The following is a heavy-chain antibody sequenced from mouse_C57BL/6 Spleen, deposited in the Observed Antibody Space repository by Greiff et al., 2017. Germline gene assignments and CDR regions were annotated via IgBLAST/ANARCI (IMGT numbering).Heavy chain of an antibody. D-gene: IGHD1-1*01. CDR1: GYTFTDYN. J-gene: IGHJ1*03. Sequence: VQLQQSGPELVKPGASVKIPCKASGYTFTDYNMDWVKQSHGKSLEWIGDINPNNGGTIYNEKFKGKATLTVDKSSSTAYMELRSLTSEDTAVYYCARNPYYDGSSYGEWYFDVWGTGTTVTVSS. CDR3: ARNPYYDGSSYGEWYFDV. V-gene: IGHV1-18*01. CDR2: INPNNGGT.